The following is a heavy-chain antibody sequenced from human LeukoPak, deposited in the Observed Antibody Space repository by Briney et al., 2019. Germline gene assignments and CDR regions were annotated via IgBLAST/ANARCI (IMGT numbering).Heavy chain of an antibody. CDR2: IYYSGST. V-gene: IGHV4-59*01. Sequence: SETLSLTCTVSGGSISSYYWSWIRQPPGKRLEWIGYIYYSGSTNYNPSLKSRVTISVDTSKNQFSLKLSSVTAADTAVYYCARDRGYYDSSGYWSDCYYGMDVWGQGTTVTVSS. CDR1: GGSISSYY. CDR3: ARDRGYYDSSGYWSDCYYGMDV. D-gene: IGHD3-22*01. J-gene: IGHJ6*02.